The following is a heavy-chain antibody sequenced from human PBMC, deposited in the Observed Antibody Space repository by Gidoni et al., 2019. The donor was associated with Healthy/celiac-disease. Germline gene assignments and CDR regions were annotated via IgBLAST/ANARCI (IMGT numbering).Heavy chain of an antibody. J-gene: IGHJ3*02. V-gene: IGHV3-30-3*01. CDR3: AKAVGILYAFDI. Sequence: QVQLVESGGGVVQHGRSLRLSCAASGFPFSSYAMHSVRQAPGKGLEWVAVISYDGSNKYYADSVKGRFTISRDNSKNTLYLQMNSLRAEDTAVYYCAKAVGILYAFDIWGQGTMVTVSS. D-gene: IGHD5-18*01. CDR1: GFPFSSYA. CDR2: ISYDGSNK.